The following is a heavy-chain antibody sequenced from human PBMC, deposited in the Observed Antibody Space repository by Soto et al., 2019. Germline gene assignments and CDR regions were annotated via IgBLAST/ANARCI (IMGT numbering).Heavy chain of an antibody. CDR3: ARDADSSGLHY. Sequence: EVSLVETGGGLIRPGGSLRLSCAASGFTVSGMFMNWVRQAPGKGLEWVSVIYPAGPTYYADSVKGRFTISRDNSKNTLFLQLNNLRAEDTAVYYCARDADSSGLHYWGQGILVTVSS. CDR1: GFTVSGMF. V-gene: IGHV3-53*02. D-gene: IGHD6-19*01. CDR2: IYPAGPT. J-gene: IGHJ4*02.